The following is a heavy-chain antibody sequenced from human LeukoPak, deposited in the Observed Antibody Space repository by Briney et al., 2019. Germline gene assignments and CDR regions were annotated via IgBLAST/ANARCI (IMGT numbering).Heavy chain of an antibody. D-gene: IGHD2-15*01. CDR1: GFTFSSYD. J-gene: IGHJ4*02. CDR3: ARAKSGVLSYYFDY. V-gene: IGHV3-13*01. CDR2: IGTAGDT. Sequence: QPGGSLRLSCAASGFTFSSYDMHWVCRATGKGLEWVSAIGTAGDTYYPGSVKGRFTISRENAKNSLYLQVNSLRAGDTAVYYCARAKSGVLSYYFDYWGQGTLVTVSS.